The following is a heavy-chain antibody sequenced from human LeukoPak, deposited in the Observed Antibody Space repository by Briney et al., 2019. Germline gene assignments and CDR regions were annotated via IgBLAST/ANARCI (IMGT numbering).Heavy chain of an antibody. CDR3: ARIRGGFDY. D-gene: IGHD3-10*01. CDR1: GYTFTSYG. J-gene: IGHJ4*02. V-gene: IGHV1-18*01. CDR2: ISAYNGNT. Sequence: ASVKVSCKASGYTFTSYGISWVRQAPGQGLEWMGWISAYNGNTNYAQKFQGRVTMTRDTSISTAYMELSRLRSDDTAVYYCARIRGGFDYWGQGTLVTVSS.